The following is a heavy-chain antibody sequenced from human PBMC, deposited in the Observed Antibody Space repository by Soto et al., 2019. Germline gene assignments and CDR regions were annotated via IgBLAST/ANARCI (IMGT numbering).Heavy chain of an antibody. V-gene: IGHV3-74*01. J-gene: IGHJ3*02. CDR3: VKDRMAYNSVWDPFDI. CDR2: INSDGSIT. Sequence: EVQLVESGGGLVQPGGSLRLSCAASGFTFSSYWMHWVRQVPEKGLVWVSRINSDGSITNYADAVKGRFTISRDNVKNTPYLQMNSLRAENTAVYYCVKDRMAYNSVWDPFDIWGQGTMVTVSS. D-gene: IGHD1-20*01. CDR1: GFTFSSYW.